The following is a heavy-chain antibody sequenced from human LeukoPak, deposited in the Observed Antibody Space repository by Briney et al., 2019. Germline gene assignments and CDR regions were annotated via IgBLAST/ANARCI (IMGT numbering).Heavy chain of an antibody. CDR2: IDSDGRST. D-gene: IGHD7-27*01. J-gene: IGHJ4*02. CDR1: GFTFSSYW. CDR3: ARDLNWETY. Sequence: GGSLRLSCAASGFTFSSYWMHWVRQAPGKGLVGVSRIDSDGRSTGYADSVKGRFTISRDNAKNSLYLQMNSLRAEDTAVYYCARDLNWETYWGQGTLVSVSS. V-gene: IGHV3-74*01.